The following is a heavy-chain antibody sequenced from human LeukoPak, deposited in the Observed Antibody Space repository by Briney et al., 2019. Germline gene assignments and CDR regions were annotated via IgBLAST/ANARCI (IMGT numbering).Heavy chain of an antibody. CDR2: INHSGST. D-gene: IGHD2-2*01. CDR1: GGSFSGYY. J-gene: IGHJ4*02. Sequence: SETLSLTCAVYGGSFSGYYWSWIRQSPGKGLEWNGEINHSGSTNYNPSLKSRVTISVDTSKNQFSLKLSSVTAADTAVYYCARENCSSTTCFSLSEDVYFDNWGQGTLVPVSS. V-gene: IGHV4-34*01. CDR3: ARENCSSTTCFSLSEDVYFDN.